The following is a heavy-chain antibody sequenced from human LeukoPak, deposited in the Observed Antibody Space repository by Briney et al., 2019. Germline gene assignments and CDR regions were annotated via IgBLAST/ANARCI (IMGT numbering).Heavy chain of an antibody. CDR3: ARSGYSNNWDDAFDI. CDR1: GFAVSDNY. CDR2: IFIGGNT. V-gene: IGHV3-66*01. J-gene: IGHJ3*02. D-gene: IGHD6-13*01. Sequence: GGSLRLSCAASGFAVSDNYMTWVRQAPGKGLEWVSIIFIGGNTYYADSVKGRFTISRDDSKNTLHLQMHSLRVEDTALYYCARSGYSNNWDDAFDIWGPGTMVTVSS.